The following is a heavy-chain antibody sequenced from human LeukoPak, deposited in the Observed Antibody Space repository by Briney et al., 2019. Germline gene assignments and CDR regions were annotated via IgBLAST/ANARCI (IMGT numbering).Heavy chain of an antibody. J-gene: IGHJ3*02. D-gene: IGHD6-25*01. CDR3: ARDSRSCRSSDCRGDAFDI. CDR1: GFSISSFW. Sequence: PGGSLRLSCAASGFSISSFWMHWVRQAPGKGLVWVSRVNGEGGYRNYADSMKGRFTISRDNARNTLYLQMHSLRAEDTAVYYCARDSRSCRSSDCRGDAFDIWGQGTMVTVSS. V-gene: IGHV3-74*01. CDR2: VNGEGGYR.